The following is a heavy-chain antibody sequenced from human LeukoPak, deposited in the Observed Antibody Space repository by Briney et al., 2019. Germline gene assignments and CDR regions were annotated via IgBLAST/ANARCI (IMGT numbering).Heavy chain of an antibody. CDR2: LDRDGNSI. J-gene: IGHJ4*02. V-gene: IGHV3-74*01. D-gene: IGHD3-3*01. CDR3: ARETILGIGLSD. Sequence: GGSLRLSCAASGFPLSSHWMDWVSQDPAKGLVWVSRLDRDGNSISYADSVKGRFTISRDNAKNTLYLQMNSLRAEDTAVYYCARETILGIGLSDWGQGTLVTVSS. CDR1: GFPLSSHW.